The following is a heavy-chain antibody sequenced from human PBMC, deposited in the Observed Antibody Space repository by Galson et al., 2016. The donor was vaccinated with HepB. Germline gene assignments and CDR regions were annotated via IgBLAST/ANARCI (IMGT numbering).Heavy chain of an antibody. J-gene: IGHJ5*02. CDR3: AKENAPALYSGSYESNWFDP. V-gene: IGHV3-9*01. Sequence: SLRLSCAASGFTFDDYAMHWVRQAPGKGLEWVSGISWNSGSIAYADSVKGRFTISRDNAKNSLFLQMNSLRAEDTALYYCAKENAPALYSGSYESNWFDPWGQGTLVTVSS. D-gene: IGHD1-26*01. CDR1: GFTFDDYA. CDR2: ISWNSGSI.